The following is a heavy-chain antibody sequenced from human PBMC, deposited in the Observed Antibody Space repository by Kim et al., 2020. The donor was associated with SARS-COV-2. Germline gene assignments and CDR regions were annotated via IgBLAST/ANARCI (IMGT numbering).Heavy chain of an antibody. V-gene: IGHV1-3*01. CDR2: T. J-gene: IGHJ4*02. Sequence: TQYSQKFQGRVTITRDTSASTAYMGLSSLRSEDTAVYYCARGADSGYEDYWGQGTLVTVSS. CDR3: ARGADSGYEDY. D-gene: IGHD5-12*01.